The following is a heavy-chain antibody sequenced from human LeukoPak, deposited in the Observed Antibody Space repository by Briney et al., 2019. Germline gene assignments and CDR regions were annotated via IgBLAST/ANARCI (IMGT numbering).Heavy chain of an antibody. J-gene: IGHJ1*01. CDR3: AKDDDWGRFNH. CDR2: INRDGSTT. D-gene: IGHD3-16*01. CDR1: GFTFSSFW. V-gene: IGHV3-74*01. Sequence: GGSLRLSCAASGFTFSSFWMHWVRHVPGKGLVWVSRINRDGSTTTYADSVRGRFTISRDNFKNTVSLQLNSLRAEDTAMYYCAKDDDWGRFNHWGQGTLVTVSS.